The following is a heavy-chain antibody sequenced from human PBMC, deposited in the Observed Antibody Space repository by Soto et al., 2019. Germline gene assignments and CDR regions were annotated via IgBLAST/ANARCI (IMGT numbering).Heavy chain of an antibody. V-gene: IGHV1-69*13. Sequence: SVKVSCKASGGTLSSYAISWVRQAPGQGLEWMGAIIPIFGTANYAQKFQGRVTITADESTSTAYKELSSLRSEDTAVYYCARGGIFVRRRWLDPWGQGTLGAVCS. CDR3: ARGGIFVRRRWLDP. CDR1: GGTLSSYA. D-gene: IGHD3-3*01. CDR2: IIPIFGTA. J-gene: IGHJ5*02.